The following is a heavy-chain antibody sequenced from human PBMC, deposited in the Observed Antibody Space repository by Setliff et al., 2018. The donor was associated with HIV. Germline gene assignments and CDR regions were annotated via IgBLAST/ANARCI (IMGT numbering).Heavy chain of an antibody. Sequence: GASVKVSCAASGFTVSSKYMNWVRQAPGKGLEWVSVIYSGGSTYYAGSVKGRFTISRDNSKNTLYLQMNRLRAEDTAVYYCARDSSDYYSGAFDIWGQGTMVTVSS. V-gene: IGHV3-66*01. CDR2: IYSGGST. D-gene: IGHD4-17*01. CDR3: ARDSSDYYSGAFDI. J-gene: IGHJ3*02. CDR1: GFTVSSKY.